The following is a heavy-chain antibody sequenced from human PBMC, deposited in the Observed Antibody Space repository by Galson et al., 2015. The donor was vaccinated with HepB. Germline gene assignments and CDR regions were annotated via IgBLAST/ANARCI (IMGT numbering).Heavy chain of an antibody. CDR1: GYTFTSYA. D-gene: IGHD3-10*01. Sequence: SVKVSCKASGYTFTSYAMDWVRQAPGQGLEWMGWINTNTGNPTYAQGFTGRFVFSLDTSVSTAYLQISSLKAEDTAVYYCARDPLRVWFGELEGVAADAFDIWGQGTMVTVSS. V-gene: IGHV7-4-1*02. CDR2: INTNTGNP. CDR3: ARDPLRVWFGELEGVAADAFDI. J-gene: IGHJ3*02.